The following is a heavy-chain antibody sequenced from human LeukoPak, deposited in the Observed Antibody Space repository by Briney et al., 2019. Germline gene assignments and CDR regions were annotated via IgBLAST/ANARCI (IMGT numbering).Heavy chain of an antibody. V-gene: IGHV4-4*07. CDR1: GGSISSYY. J-gene: IGHJ6*03. CDR2: IYTSGST. D-gene: IGHD5-18*01. Sequence: SETLSLTCTVSGGSISSYYWSWIRQPAGKGLEWIGRIYTSGSTSYNPSLKSRVTISVDTSKNKFSLKLSSVTAADTAVYYCARTEESGYSYDYFGYYYYMDVWGKGTTVTVSS. CDR3: ARTEESGYSYDYFGYYYYMDV.